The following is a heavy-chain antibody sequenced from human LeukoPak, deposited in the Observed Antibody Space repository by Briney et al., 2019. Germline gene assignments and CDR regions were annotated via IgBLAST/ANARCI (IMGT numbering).Heavy chain of an antibody. Sequence: PGGSLRLSCGASGFTFSSYWMHWVRQTPGKGLVWVSRINGDGRTTDYADSVKGRFAISRDSARNTLYRQMNSLRDEDTAVYYCARGGGGAVKYGLDVWGQGTTVTVSS. V-gene: IGHV3-74*01. D-gene: IGHD2-15*01. CDR1: GFTFSSYW. CDR3: ARGGGGAVKYGLDV. J-gene: IGHJ6*02. CDR2: INGDGRTT.